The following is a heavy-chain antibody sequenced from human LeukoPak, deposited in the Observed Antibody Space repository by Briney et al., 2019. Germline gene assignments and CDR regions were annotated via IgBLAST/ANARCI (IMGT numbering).Heavy chain of an antibody. CDR2: IYYSGST. J-gene: IGHJ4*02. V-gene: IGHV4-31*03. D-gene: IGHD5-18*01. CDR3: ARHVGPGYSYGFDN. Sequence: PSETLSLTCTVSGGSISSGGYYWSWIRQHPGKGLEWIGYIYYSGSTYYNPSLKSRITISVDTSKNQFSLKLSSVTAADTAVFYCARHVGPGYSYGFDNWGQGTLVTVSS. CDR1: GGSISSGGYY.